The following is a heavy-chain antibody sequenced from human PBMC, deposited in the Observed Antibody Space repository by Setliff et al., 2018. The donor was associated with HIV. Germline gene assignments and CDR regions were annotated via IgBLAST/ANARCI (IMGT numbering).Heavy chain of an antibody. D-gene: IGHD6-13*01. V-gene: IGHV4-34*01. CDR1: GGSFSDFY. CDR3: ARTYSSNWYIDY. J-gene: IGHJ4*02. Sequence: NPSETLSLTCAVFGGSFSDFYWSWIRQPPGKGLEWIGEISYSGSTVYNPPLKSRVTISVDTSKNQFSLKLSSVTAADTAIYYCARTYSSNWYIDYWGQGTLVTVSS. CDR2: ISYSGST.